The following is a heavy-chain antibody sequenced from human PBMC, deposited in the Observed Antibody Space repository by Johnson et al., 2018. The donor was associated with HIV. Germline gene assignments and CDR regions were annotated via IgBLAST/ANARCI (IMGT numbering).Heavy chain of an antibody. D-gene: IGHD3-3*01. CDR2: VYSGGNT. CDR3: AKDLGWFSGFDI. CDR1: GFTVSSNY. V-gene: IGHV3-66*01. J-gene: IGHJ3*02. Sequence: VQLVESGGGLVQPGGSLRLSCAASGFTVSSNYMSWVRQAPGKGLEWVSIVYSGGNTYYTDSVQGRFTISRDNSKNTLYLQMNSLRAEDTAVYYCAKDLGWFSGFDIWGPGTMVTVSS.